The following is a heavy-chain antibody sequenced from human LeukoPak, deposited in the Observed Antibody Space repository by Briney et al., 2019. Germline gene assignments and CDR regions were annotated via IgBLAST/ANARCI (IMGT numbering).Heavy chain of an antibody. V-gene: IGHV3-23*01. CDR2: ISGSGGST. Sequence: PGGSLRLSCAASGFTFSSYAMRWVRQAPGKGLEWVSAISGSGGSTYYADSVKGRFTISRDNSKNTLYLQMNSLRAGDTAVYYCAKDLAHYYGSGSYYIGAYDYWGQGTLVTVSS. CDR3: AKDLAHYYGSGSYYIGAYDY. J-gene: IGHJ4*02. D-gene: IGHD3-10*01. CDR1: GFTFSSYA.